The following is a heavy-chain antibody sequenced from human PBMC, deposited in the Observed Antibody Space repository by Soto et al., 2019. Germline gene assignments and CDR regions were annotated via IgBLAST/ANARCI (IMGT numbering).Heavy chain of an antibody. D-gene: IGHD3-3*01. CDR3: ASGPGGPYYDFWSGYSGDY. Sequence: QVQLVQSGAEVKKPGSSVKVSCKASGGTFSSYAISWVRQAPGQGLEWMGGIIPIFGTANYAQKFQGRVTITADESKSTASMELSSLRCEDTAVYYCASGPGGPYYDFWSGYSGDYGGQGTLVTVSS. CDR1: GGTFSSYA. J-gene: IGHJ4*02. CDR2: IIPIFGTA. V-gene: IGHV1-69*12.